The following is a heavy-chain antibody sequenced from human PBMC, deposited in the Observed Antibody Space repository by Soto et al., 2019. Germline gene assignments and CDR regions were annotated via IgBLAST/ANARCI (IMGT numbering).Heavy chain of an antibody. CDR3: ARQGTISNSRNWLDH. Sequence: PXESLKISCRASGVDFTDYWIAWVRQVPGKGLEWLGIIFPHDSDTRYNPSFQGQVSISADKSVSIAYLQWSSLQASDTGIYYCARQGTISNSRNWLDHWGQGSLVTVSS. V-gene: IGHV5-51*01. D-gene: IGHD1-26*01. CDR2: IFPHDSDT. J-gene: IGHJ5*02. CDR1: GVDFTDYW.